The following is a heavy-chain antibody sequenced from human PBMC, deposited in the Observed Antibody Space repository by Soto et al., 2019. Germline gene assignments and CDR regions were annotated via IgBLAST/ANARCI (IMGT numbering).Heavy chain of an antibody. Sequence: QVQLEESGGGVVQPGKSLRLSCSASGFTFSDYGMHWVRQAPGKGLEWVAVISYDGSDKYIADSVRGRFAPSRDNSKNPLYLQMNSLRGEDTAIYYCAKSHPITVISLDSWGQGTLVTVSS. CDR1: GFTFSDYG. CDR2: ISYDGSDK. V-gene: IGHV3-30*18. CDR3: AKSHPITVISLDS. D-gene: IGHD1-20*01. J-gene: IGHJ4*02.